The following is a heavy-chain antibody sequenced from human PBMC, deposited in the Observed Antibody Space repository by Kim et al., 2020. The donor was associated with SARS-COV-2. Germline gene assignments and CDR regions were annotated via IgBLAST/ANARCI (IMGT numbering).Heavy chain of an antibody. CDR3: ARVHSSTIDY. J-gene: IGHJ4*02. CDR2: DK. Sequence: DKYYVDSVTGRFTISRDNAKKSLYLQMNSLRAEDTAVYYCARVHSSTIDYWGQGTLVTVSS. D-gene: IGHD6-13*01. V-gene: IGHV3-7*03.